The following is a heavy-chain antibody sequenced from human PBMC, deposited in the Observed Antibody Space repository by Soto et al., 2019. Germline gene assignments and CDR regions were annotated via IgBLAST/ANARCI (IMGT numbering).Heavy chain of an antibody. CDR2: IRDKTNGYAT. CDR3: TRLDAPGDRALDI. Sequence: EVQLVESGGDLVQPGGSLKLSCAAFGFSISGSAIHWVRQASGKGLEWVARIRDKTNGYATGYAASVQGRFTISRDDSKNTAFLQMNSLKTEDTAVYYCTRLDAPGDRALDIWGQGTMVTVSS. V-gene: IGHV3-73*01. J-gene: IGHJ3*02. CDR1: GFSISGSA.